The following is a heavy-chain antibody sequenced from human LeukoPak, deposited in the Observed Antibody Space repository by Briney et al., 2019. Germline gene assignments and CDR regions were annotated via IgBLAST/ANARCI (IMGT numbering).Heavy chain of an antibody. Sequence: PGGSLRLSCAASGFTFSTFAMNWVRQAPGKGLEWVSSISSNSIYIYYTDSVKGRFTISRDNARNSLYLQMNSLRTEDTAVYYCARHGDYETPNFFDPWGQGTLVTVSS. J-gene: IGHJ5*02. CDR2: ISSNSIYI. CDR1: GFTFSTFA. D-gene: IGHD4-17*01. CDR3: ARHGDYETPNFFDP. V-gene: IGHV3-21*01.